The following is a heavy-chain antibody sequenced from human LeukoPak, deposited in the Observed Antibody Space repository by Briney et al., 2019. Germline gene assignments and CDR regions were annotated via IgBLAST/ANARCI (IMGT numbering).Heavy chain of an antibody. D-gene: IGHD1-1*01. CDR3: ASAGYNWNLFDC. Sequence: VGSLRLSCAASGFTFSSYSMNWVRQAPGKGLEWVSSISSSSSYIYYAHSVKGRFTISRDNAKNSLSLQMNRLRAEATAVYYWASAGYNWNLFDCWGEGTLVTVSS. J-gene: IGHJ4*02. CDR1: GFTFSSYS. V-gene: IGHV3-21*01. CDR2: ISSSSSYI.